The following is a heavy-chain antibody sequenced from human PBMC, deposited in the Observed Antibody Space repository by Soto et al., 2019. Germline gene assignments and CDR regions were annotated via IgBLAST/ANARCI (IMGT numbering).Heavy chain of an antibody. D-gene: IGHD2-15*01. V-gene: IGHV3-30-3*01. CDR2: ISYDGSNK. CDR3: ARDMVGYGYYYYGMDV. CDR1: GFTFSSYA. Sequence: PGGSLRFSCAASGFTFSSYAMHWVRQAPGKGLEWVAVISYDGSNKYYADSVKGRFTISRDNSKNTLYLQMNSLRAEDTAVYYCARDMVGYGYYYYGMDVWGQGTTVTVSS. J-gene: IGHJ6*02.